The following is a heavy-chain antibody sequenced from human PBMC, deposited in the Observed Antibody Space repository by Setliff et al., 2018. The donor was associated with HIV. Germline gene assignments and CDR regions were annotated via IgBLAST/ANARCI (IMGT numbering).Heavy chain of an antibody. CDR1: GGSINNGAYY. D-gene: IGHD3-16*02. CDR3: AREIVRVALDI. CDR2: IYYNGIT. J-gene: IGHJ3*02. Sequence: SETLSLTCTVSGGSINNGAYYWSWIRHQPGRGLEWIGNIYYNGITHYNPSLKSRLSISIDPSKNQFYLQLNSVTAADTSVFYCAREIVRVALDIWGPGTAVTVSS. V-gene: IGHV4-31*03.